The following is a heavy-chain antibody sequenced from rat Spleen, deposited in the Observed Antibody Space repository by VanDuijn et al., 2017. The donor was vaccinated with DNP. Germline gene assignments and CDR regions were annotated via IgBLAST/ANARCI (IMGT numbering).Heavy chain of an antibody. J-gene: IGHJ2*01. V-gene: IGHV5-29*01. D-gene: IGHD1-12*02. CDR2: IRSSGTRT. Sequence: EVQLVESGGGLVQPGRSLKLSCVASGFIFRKSAMAWVRQAPTRGLEWVASIRSSGTRTYYSDSVKGRFTISRDDAKSSLYLQMNSLRSEDTATYYCTRVTMMVVPILTGYFDYWGQGVMVTVSS. CDR1: GFIFRKSA. CDR3: TRVTMMVVPILTGYFDY.